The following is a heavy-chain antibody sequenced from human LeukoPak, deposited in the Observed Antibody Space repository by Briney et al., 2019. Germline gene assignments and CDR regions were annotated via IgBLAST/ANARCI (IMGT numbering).Heavy chain of an antibody. CDR2: ISGSGGST. V-gene: IGHV3-23*01. CDR3: AKPEAFTRYYYGSGSYNNNPEYFQH. J-gene: IGHJ1*01. CDR1: GFTFSSYA. D-gene: IGHD3-10*01. Sequence: GGSLRLSCAASGFTFSSYAMSWVRQAPGKGLEWVSAISGSGGSTYYADSVKGRFTISRDNSKNTLYLQMNSLRAEDTAVYYCAKPEAFTRYYYGSGSYNNNPEYFQHWGQGTLVTVSS.